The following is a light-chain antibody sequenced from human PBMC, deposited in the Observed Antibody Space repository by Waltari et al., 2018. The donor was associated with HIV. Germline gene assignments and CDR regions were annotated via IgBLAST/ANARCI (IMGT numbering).Light chain of an antibody. V-gene: IGKV2-28*01. CDR2: MGA. J-gene: IGKJ1*01. CDR3: MQALQTPWT. Sequence: DIVMTQSPVSLPVTPGEPASISCRSSQSLLFTNGYNYLDWYLQKPGQSPQLLIYMGALRAPGVPDRFGGSGSGTDFTLKISRVEAGDVGVYYCMQALQTPWTFGQGTKVEI. CDR1: QSLLFTNGYNY.